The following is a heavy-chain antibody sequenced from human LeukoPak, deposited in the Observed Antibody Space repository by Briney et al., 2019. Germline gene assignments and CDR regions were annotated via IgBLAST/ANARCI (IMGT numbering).Heavy chain of an antibody. CDR1: GFTFSSYA. Sequence: GGSLRLSCAASGFTFSSYAMSWVRQAPGKGLEWVSAISGNGGSTYYADSVKGRFTISRDNANNTLYLLMNSLRAEDTAVYYCAKPLGQWYSSSSLINYYYYYMDVWGKGTTVTVSS. D-gene: IGHD6-6*01. CDR3: AKPLGQWYSSSSLINYYYYYMDV. CDR2: ISGNGGST. J-gene: IGHJ6*03. V-gene: IGHV3-23*01.